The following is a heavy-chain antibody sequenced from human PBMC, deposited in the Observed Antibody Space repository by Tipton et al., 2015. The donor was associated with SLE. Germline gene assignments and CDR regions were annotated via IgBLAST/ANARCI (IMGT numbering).Heavy chain of an antibody. CDR3: ARIQRSYSNGIDY. CDR1: GGSISSGKYS. V-gene: IGHV4-61*02. Sequence: TLSLTCTVSGGSISSGKYSWSWIRQSAGKGLEWIGRIYPSGYPNNNPSLESRVTISVDTSKNQFSLKLSSVTVADTAIYYCARIQRSYSNGIDYWGQGTLVTVSS. D-gene: IGHD6-25*01. CDR2: IYPSGYP. J-gene: IGHJ4*02.